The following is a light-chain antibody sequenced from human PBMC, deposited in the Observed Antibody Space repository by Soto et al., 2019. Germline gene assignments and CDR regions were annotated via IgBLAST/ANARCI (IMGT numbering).Light chain of an antibody. CDR3: QHYNNPFT. J-gene: IGKJ3*01. CDR1: QSVSSN. V-gene: IGKV3-15*01. Sequence: EIVMTQSPATLSVSPGERATLSCRASQSVSSNLAWYQQKPGQAPRLLIYGASTRATGIPARFSGSGSGTGFTLTISSLQSEDFAVYYCQHYNNPFTFGPGTKVDIK. CDR2: GAS.